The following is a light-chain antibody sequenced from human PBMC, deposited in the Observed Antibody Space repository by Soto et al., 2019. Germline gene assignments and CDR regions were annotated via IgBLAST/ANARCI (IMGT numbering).Light chain of an antibody. V-gene: IGLV4-69*01. CDR2: LNSDGSH. CDR3: QTWGTGIQGV. Sequence: QPVLTQSPSASASLGASVKLTCNLSSGHSSYAIAWHQQQPEKGPRYLMKLNSDGSHSKGDGIPDRFSGSSSGAERYLTISSLQSEDEADYYCQTWGTGIQGVFGGGTKLTVL. CDR1: SGHSSYA. J-gene: IGLJ3*02.